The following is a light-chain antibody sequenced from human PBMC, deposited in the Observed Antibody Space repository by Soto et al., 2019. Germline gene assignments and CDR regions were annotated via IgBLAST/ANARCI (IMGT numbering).Light chain of an antibody. CDR3: HQRQSWPRT. J-gene: IGKJ1*01. Sequence: EIVLTQSPGTLSLSPGERATLSCRASQSFGSIYLAWYQQKPGQAPRLLIYGASNRATGIPDRFSGSGSGTDFALTISRLEPEDFAVYYCHQRQSWPRTVGQGPTVDMK. CDR1: QSFGSIY. CDR2: GAS. V-gene: IGKV3-20*01.